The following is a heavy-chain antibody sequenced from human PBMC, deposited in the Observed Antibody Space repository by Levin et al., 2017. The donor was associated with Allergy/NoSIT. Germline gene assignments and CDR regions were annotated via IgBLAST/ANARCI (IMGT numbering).Heavy chain of an antibody. CDR1: GGSFSGYY. CDR2: INHSGST. J-gene: IGHJ3*02. V-gene: IGHV4-34*01. CDR3: ARGPNSSGWYFSYAFDI. D-gene: IGHD6-19*01. Sequence: SETLSLTCAVYGGSFSGYYWSWIRQPPGKGLEWIGEINHSGSTNYNPSLKSRVTISVDTSKNQFSLKLSSVTAADTAVYYCARGPNSSGWYFSYAFDIWGQGTMVTVSS.